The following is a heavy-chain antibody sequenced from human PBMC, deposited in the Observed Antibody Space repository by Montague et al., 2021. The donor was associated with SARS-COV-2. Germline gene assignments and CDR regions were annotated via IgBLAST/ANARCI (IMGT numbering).Heavy chain of an antibody. CDR1: GFTFSSYE. CDR3: ARDRPRIVGATDFDY. J-gene: IGHJ4*02. V-gene: IGHV3-48*03. Sequence: SLRLSCAASGFTFSSYEMNWVRQAPGKGLEWVSYISSSGSTIYYADSVKGRFTISRDNAKNSLCLQMNSLRAEDTAVYYCARDRPRIVGATDFDYWGQGTLVTVSS. CDR2: ISSSGSTI. D-gene: IGHD1-26*01.